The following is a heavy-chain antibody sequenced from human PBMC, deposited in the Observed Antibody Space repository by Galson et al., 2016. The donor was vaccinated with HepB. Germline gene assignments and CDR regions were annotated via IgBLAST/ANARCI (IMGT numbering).Heavy chain of an antibody. Sequence: SLRLSCAASGFTFSNYGMTWVRQAPGKGLEVVSSISRSGDSTDYADSVKGRFTISRDSSRSTLFLQMNSLRAEDTGVYYCVRGSTAPDVWGKGTTVTVSS. V-gene: IGHV3-23*01. CDR1: GFTFSNYG. CDR3: VRGSTAPDV. CDR2: ISRSGDST. J-gene: IGHJ6*04. D-gene: IGHD3-16*01.